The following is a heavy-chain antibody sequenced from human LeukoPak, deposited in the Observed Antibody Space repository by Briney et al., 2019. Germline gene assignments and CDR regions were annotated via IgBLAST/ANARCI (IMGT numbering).Heavy chain of an antibody. CDR2: IYHSGST. CDR1: GGSISNGNW. J-gene: IGHJ4*02. Sequence: SGTLSLTCAVSGGSISNGNWWSWVRPPPGKGLEWIGEIYHSGSTNYNPSLKSRVTLSVDTSKNQLSLNLNSVTAADTAVYYCARAGSWFLDYWGQGTLVTVSS. V-gene: IGHV4-4*02. D-gene: IGHD6-13*01. CDR3: ARAGSWFLDY.